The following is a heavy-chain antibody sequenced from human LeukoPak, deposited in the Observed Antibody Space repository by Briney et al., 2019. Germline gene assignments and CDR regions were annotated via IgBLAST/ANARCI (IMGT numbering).Heavy chain of an antibody. J-gene: IGHJ3*02. Sequence: QPGGSLRLSCAASGFTFSSYGMHWVRQAPGKRLEWVAVIWYDGSNKYYADSVKGRFTISRDNSKNALYLQMNSLRAEDTAVYYCAKDTTGGAFDIWGQGTMVTVSS. CDR1: GFTFSSYG. D-gene: IGHD4-17*01. CDR2: IWYDGSNK. CDR3: AKDTTGGAFDI. V-gene: IGHV3-33*06.